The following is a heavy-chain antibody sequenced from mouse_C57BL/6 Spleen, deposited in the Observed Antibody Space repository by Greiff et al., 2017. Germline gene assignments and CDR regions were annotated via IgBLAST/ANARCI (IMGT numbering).Heavy chain of an antibody. Sequence: QVQLQQPGAELVMPGASVKLSCKASGYTFTSYWMHRVKQRPGQGLEWIGEIDPSDSYTNYNQKFKGKSTLTVDKSSSTAYMQLSSLTSEDSAVYYCARTLYSNYAMDYWGQGTSVTVSS. CDR1: GYTFTSYW. V-gene: IGHV1-69*01. CDR2: IDPSDSYT. D-gene: IGHD2-5*01. CDR3: ARTLYSNYAMDY. J-gene: IGHJ4*01.